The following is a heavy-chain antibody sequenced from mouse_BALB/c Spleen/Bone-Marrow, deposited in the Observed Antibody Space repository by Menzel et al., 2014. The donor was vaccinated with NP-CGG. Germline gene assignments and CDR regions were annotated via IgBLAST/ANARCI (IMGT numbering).Heavy chain of an antibody. D-gene: IGHD2-1*01. CDR2: INPSNGGT. CDR3: TRSYYGNYFDV. J-gene: IGHJ1*01. Sequence: VQLQQSGAELVRPGASVKLSCKASGYTFTSYYMYWVKRRPGQGLEWIGEINPSNGGTNFNDKFKSKATLTVDKSSSTAYMQLSSLTSEDSAVYYCTRSYYGNYFDVWGAGTTVTVSS. CDR1: GYTFTSYY. V-gene: IGHV1S81*02.